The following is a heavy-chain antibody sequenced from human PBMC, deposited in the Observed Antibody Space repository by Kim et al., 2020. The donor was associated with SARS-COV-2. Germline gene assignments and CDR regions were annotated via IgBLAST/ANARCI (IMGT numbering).Heavy chain of an antibody. CDR1: GFTFSSYG. V-gene: IGHV3-33*01. J-gene: IGHJ6*02. CDR2: IWYDGSNK. CDR3: ARMWVRGIIITNYYYYGMDV. D-gene: IGHD3-10*01. Sequence: GGSLRLSCAASGFTFSSYGMHWVRQAPGKGLEWVAIIWYDGSNKYYADSVNGRFTISRDNSKNTLYLQMNSLRAEDTAVYFCARMWVRGIIITNYYYYGMDVWGQGTTVTVSS.